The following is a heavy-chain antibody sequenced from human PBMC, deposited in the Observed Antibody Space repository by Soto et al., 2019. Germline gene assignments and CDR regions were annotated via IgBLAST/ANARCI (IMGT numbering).Heavy chain of an antibody. D-gene: IGHD5-18*01. CDR2: SHQSGNT. J-gene: IGHJ4*02. CDR1: GVSISSHDW. Sequence: QVQLQESGPGLVKPSGTLSLTCAVSGVSISSHDWWTWVRQPPGKGLEWIGESHQSGNTNYNSSLESRVTISLDKSKNLFSLQLISVTVADTAVYYCATRDTGRVYWGQGTLVTVSS. CDR3: ATRDTGRVY. V-gene: IGHV4-4*02.